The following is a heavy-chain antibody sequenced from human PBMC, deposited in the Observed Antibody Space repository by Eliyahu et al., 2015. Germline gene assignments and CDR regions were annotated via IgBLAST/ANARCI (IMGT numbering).Heavy chain of an antibody. D-gene: IGHD3-10*01. CDR3: AHKSYYGSGSYHEYFQH. Sequence: QITLKESGPTLVKPTQTLTLTCTFSGFSLSTSGVGVGWIRQPPGKALEWLALIYWDDDKRYSPSLKSRLTITKDTSKNQVVLTMTNMDPVDTATYYCAHKSYYGSGSYHEYFQHWGQGTLVTVSS. CDR2: IYWDDDK. J-gene: IGHJ1*01. V-gene: IGHV2-5*02. CDR1: GFSLSTSGVG.